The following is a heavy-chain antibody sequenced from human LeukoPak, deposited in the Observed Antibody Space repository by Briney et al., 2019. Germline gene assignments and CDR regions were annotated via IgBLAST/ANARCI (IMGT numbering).Heavy chain of an antibody. J-gene: IGHJ4*02. CDR1: GYSINSGYY. D-gene: IGHD3-3*01. CDR2: IYHSGTT. V-gene: IGHV4-38-2*01. Sequence: SETLSLTSAVSGYSINSGYYWGWIRQPPGKGLEWIGSIYHSGTTYYNPSLKSRVTISVDTSKNQFSLKLSSVTAADTAVYYCARMSGSIFGVVYFDYWGQGTLVTVSS. CDR3: ARMSGSIFGVVYFDY.